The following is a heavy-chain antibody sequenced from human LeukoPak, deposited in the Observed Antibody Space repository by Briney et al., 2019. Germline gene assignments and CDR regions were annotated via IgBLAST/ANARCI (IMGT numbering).Heavy chain of an antibody. CDR2: IYYSGST. D-gene: IGHD6-19*01. V-gene: IGHV4-59*12. CDR1: GGSISSYY. CDR3: ARVESGWRFDY. Sequence: SETLSLTCTVSGGSISSYYWSWIRQPPGKGLEWTGSIYYSGSTYYNPSLKSRVTISVDTSKNQFSLKLSSVTAADTAVYYCARVESGWRFDYWGQGTLVTVSS. J-gene: IGHJ4*02.